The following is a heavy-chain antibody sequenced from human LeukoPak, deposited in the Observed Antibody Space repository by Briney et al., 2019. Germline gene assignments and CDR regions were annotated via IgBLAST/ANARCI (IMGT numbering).Heavy chain of an antibody. Sequence: PSETLSLTCTVSGGSISSYYWSWIRQPPGKGLEWIGYIYYSGSTNYNPPLKSRVTISVDTSKNQFSPKLSSVTAADTAVYYCARVESSSWGLNYYYYYMDVWGKGTTVTVSS. CDR1: GGSISSYY. CDR3: ARVESSSWGLNYYYYYMDV. D-gene: IGHD6-13*01. J-gene: IGHJ6*03. CDR2: IYYSGST. V-gene: IGHV4-59*01.